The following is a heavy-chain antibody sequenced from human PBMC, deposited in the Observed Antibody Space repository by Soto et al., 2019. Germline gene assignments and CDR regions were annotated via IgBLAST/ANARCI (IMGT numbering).Heavy chain of an antibody. V-gene: IGHV1-18*01. J-gene: IGHJ6*02. D-gene: IGHD3-3*01. CDR1: GYSFSTYG. CDR2: ISTSNGYT. Sequence: QVQLVQSAGEVKEPGASLKVACKASGYSFSTYGISWVRQAPGQGLEWMGWISTSNGYTNYAQKFRGRVSMTTDTSTNTAYLEVRSVRSDDTAFYFCARDRSFALLEWSPSDPYGMDVWGQGTSVTVSS. CDR3: ARDRSFALLEWSPSDPYGMDV.